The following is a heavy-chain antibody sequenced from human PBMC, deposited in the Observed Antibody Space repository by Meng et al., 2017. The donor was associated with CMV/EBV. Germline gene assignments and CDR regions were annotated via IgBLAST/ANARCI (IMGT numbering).Heavy chain of an antibody. CDR1: GFSLSTSGVV. Sequence: ITVKELVPTRLKPKQPLTLICTFSGFSLSTSGVVVGWIRQPPGKSLEWLALIYWDDDKRYSPSLKSRLTITKDTAKNQVVLTMTNMDPVDTATYYCARGGLRGFDYWGQGTLVTVSS. D-gene: IGHD4-17*01. CDR3: ARGGLRGFDY. V-gene: IGHV2-5*02. CDR2: IYWDDDK. J-gene: IGHJ4*02.